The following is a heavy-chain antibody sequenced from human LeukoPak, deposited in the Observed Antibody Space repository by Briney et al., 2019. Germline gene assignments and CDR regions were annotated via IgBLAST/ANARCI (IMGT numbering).Heavy chain of an antibody. V-gene: IGHV4-34*01. CDR1: GGSFSGYY. CDR3: ARRPRGVIIKSWFES. Sequence: SETLSLTCAVYGGSFSGYYWNWIRQSPGKGLEWIGEINHSGSTNYNPSLKSRVTILLDTSKNQFSLKLSSVTAADTAVYYCARRPRGVIIKSWFESWGQGTLVTVSS. CDR2: INHSGST. J-gene: IGHJ5*01. D-gene: IGHD3-10*01.